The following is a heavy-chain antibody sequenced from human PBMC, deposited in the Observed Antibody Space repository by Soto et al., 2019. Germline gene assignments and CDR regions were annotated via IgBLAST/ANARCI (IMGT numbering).Heavy chain of an antibody. J-gene: IGHJ4*02. Sequence: QVQLQESGPGLVKPSQTLSLTCTVSGGSISSGGYYWSWIRQHPGKGLEWIGYLFYSWSTYYNPSLKGRVTISVHTSKNHFSLRLSSVTAADTAVYYCARVAVTTSYYFDYWCQGTLVTVSS. CDR1: GGSISSGGYY. CDR3: ARVAVTTSYYFDY. D-gene: IGHD4-17*01. V-gene: IGHV4-31*03. CDR2: LFYSWST.